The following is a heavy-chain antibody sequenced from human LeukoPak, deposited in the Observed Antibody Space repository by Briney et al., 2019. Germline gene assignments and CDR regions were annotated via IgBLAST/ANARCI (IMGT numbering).Heavy chain of an antibody. J-gene: IGHJ5*02. CDR1: GVIISSYA. CDR2: INGRGDNT. Sequence: PGGSLRLSCAASGVIISSYAMSWVRQAPGKRLEWVSAINGRGDNTYYADFVKGRFTISRDNSKSTVYLQMNSLRTEDTAVYYCAKDRVSPGFNWFDPWGQGTLVTVSS. D-gene: IGHD2/OR15-2a*01. CDR3: AKDRVSPGFNWFDP. V-gene: IGHV3-23*01.